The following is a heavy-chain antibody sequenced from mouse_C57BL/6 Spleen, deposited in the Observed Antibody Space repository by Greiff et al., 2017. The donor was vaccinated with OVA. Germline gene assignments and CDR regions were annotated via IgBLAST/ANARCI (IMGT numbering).Heavy chain of an antibody. CDR3: ARGFNYYGSSYAWFAY. CDR1: GYTFTGYW. D-gene: IGHD1-1*01. CDR2: ILPGSGST. J-gene: IGHJ3*01. Sequence: VQLQQSGAELMKPGASVKLSCKATGYTFTGYWIEWVKQRPGHGLEWIGEILPGSGSTNYNEKFKGKATFTADTSSNTAYMQLSSLTTEDSAIYYCARGFNYYGSSYAWFAYWGQGTLVTVSA. V-gene: IGHV1-9*01.